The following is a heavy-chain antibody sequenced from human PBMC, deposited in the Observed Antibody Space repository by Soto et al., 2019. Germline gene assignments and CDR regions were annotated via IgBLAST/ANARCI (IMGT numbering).Heavy chain of an antibody. Sequence: PSETLCLTCAVYGVTFIGYYLIWLRPTPGKGLEWIGEINHSGSTNYNPSLKSRVTISVDTSKNQFSLKLSSVTAADTAVYYCARDQGITTFGVYSMYYYGMDVWGQGTTVTVSS. CDR1: GVTFIGYY. J-gene: IGHJ6*02. CDR2: INHSGST. V-gene: IGHV4-34*01. CDR3: ARDQGITTFGVYSMYYYGMDV. D-gene: IGHD3-3*01.